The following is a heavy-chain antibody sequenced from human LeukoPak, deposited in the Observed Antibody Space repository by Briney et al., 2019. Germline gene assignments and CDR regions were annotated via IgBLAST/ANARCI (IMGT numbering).Heavy chain of an antibody. CDR3: ASLSLDSRFDY. CDR2: IIPIFGTA. V-gene: IGHV1-69*05. D-gene: IGHD3-22*01. Sequence: SVKVSCRASGGAFSSYAISGGRQAPGQGLEGMGGIIPIFGTANYAQKFQGRVTITTDESTRTAYIELSSLRSEDTAVYYCASLSLDSRFDYWGQGTLVTVSS. J-gene: IGHJ4*02. CDR1: GGAFSSYA.